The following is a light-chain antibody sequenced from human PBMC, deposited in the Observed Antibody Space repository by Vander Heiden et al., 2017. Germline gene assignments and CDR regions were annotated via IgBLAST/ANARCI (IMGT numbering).Light chain of an antibody. CDR1: SSNIGEGYD. CDR2: SNN. CDR3: LSYDNGMTASA. V-gene: IGLV1-40*01. Sequence: SVLTQPPSVSGAPGQRVTISCSGSSSNIGEGYDVHWYQHLPGTAPKIITYSNNNRPSEVPDLFSGSKSGAPASLTITGLQAADEAYYYCLSYDNGMTASAFGGGT. J-gene: IGLJ2*01.